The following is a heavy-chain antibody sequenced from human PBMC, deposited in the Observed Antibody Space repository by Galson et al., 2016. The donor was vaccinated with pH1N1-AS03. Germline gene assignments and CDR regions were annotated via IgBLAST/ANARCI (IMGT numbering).Heavy chain of an antibody. CDR2: IYWDDDK. J-gene: IGHJ6*04. CDR3: AHSGPPLPKEKHGGGGNCYYYLGMDV. Sequence: PALVKPTQTLTLTCTFSGFALSTTGEGVGWVRQPPGKALEWLALIYWDDDKRYSPSLKSRLTITRDISKNRVRLTMTHMDPVDTATDYCAHSGPPLPKEKHGGGGNCYYYLGMDVWGTGTTVTVSS. V-gene: IGHV2-5*02. D-gene: IGHD2-15*01. CDR1: GFALSTTGEG.